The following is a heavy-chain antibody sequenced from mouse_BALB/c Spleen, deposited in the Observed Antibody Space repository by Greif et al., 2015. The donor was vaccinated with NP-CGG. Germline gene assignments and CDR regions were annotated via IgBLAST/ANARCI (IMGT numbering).Heavy chain of an antibody. D-gene: IGHD2-1*01. V-gene: IGHV14-4*02. CDR1: GFNIKDYY. CDR2: IDPENGDT. J-gene: IGHJ3*01. CDR3: NAWYYGNYSAWFAD. Sequence: VQLQHSGAELVRSGASVKLSCTASGFNIKDYYMHWVKQRPEQGLEWIGWIDPENGDTEYAPKFQGKATMTADTSSNTAYLQLSSLTSEDTAVYYCNAWYYGNYSAWFADWGQGTLVTVSA.